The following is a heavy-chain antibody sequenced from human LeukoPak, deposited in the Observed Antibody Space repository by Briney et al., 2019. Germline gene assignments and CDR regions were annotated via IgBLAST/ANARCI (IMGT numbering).Heavy chain of an antibody. D-gene: IGHD5-18*01. Sequence: GGSLRLSCAASEFTFSSYSMNWVRQAPGKWLEWVSSITSNSRYTYYADSVKGRFTISRDNAKNSLYLQMNSLRAEDTAVYYCAKDWNTAMVTGSSDYWGQGTLVTVSS. CDR1: EFTFSSYS. J-gene: IGHJ4*02. V-gene: IGHV3-21*01. CDR3: AKDWNTAMVTGSSDY. CDR2: ITSNSRYT.